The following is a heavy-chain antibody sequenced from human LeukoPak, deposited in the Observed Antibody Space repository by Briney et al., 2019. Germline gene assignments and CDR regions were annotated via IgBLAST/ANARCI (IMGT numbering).Heavy chain of an antibody. Sequence: GGSLRPSCAASGFTFSNYAMNWVRQAPGKGLEWVSGISGSGGNTYYADSVKGHFTISRDNSKNTLYVQLNSLRAEDTAVYYCAKDRYSSTTCSPDYWGQGTLVTVSS. J-gene: IGHJ4*02. V-gene: IGHV3-23*01. CDR1: GFTFSNYA. CDR2: ISGSGGNT. CDR3: AKDRYSSTTCSPDY. D-gene: IGHD2-2*01.